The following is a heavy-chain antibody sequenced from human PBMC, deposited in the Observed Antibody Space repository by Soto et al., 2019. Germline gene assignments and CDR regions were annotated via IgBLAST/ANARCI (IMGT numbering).Heavy chain of an antibody. CDR1: GYTFTSYG. CDR3: ATSSPAVDY. V-gene: IGHV1-18*01. CDR2: ITTDKGKT. J-gene: IGHJ4*02. Sequence: ASVKVSCKTSGYTFTSYGISWVRQAPGQGLEWMGWITTDKGKTTYAQKFQGRVTMTTDTSTSTAYMEMRSLRSDDTAVYYCATSSPAVDYWGQGTLVTVSS.